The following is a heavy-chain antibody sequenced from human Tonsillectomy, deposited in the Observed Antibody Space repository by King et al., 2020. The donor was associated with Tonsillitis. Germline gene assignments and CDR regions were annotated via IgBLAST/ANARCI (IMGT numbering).Heavy chain of an antibody. CDR1: GFTFSSYG. Sequence: VQLVESGGGVVQPGRSLRLSCAASGFTFSSYGMHWVRQAPGKGLEWVAVISYDGSNKYYADSVKGRFTISRDDSKNTLSLQMNSLRTEDTAVYYCAKDRDGFDYGAQGTLVTVSS. CDR3: AKDRDGFDY. D-gene: IGHD5-24*01. CDR2: ISYDGSNK. V-gene: IGHV3-30*18. J-gene: IGHJ4*02.